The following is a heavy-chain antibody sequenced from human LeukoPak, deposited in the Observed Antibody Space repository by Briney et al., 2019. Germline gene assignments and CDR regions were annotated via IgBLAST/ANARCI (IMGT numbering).Heavy chain of an antibody. CDR3: ARDTTTVTLRILFDY. V-gene: IGHV3-48*02. D-gene: IGHD4-17*01. CDR1: GFTFSSYS. CDR2: ISSSGSTI. Sequence: PGGSLRLSCAASGFTFSSYSMNWVRQAPGKGLEWVSYISSSGSTIYYADSVKGRFTISRDNAKNSLYLQMNSLRDEDTAVYYCARDTTTVTLRILFDYWGRGTLVTVSS. J-gene: IGHJ4*02.